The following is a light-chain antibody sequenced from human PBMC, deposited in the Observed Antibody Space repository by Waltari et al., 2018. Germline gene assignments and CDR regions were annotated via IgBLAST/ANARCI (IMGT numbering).Light chain of an antibody. J-gene: IGLJ2*01. V-gene: IGLV2-14*03. Sequence: QSALTQPASVSGSPGQSITISCSGTSNDIGYYNYISWYQQHPGRAPKLMIYDVSDRPSGLSDRFSGSKSGNTASLSISGLQAEDEADYYCSSYTSSGTLVFGGGTKLTVL. CDR3: SSYTSSGTLV. CDR1: SNDIGYYNY. CDR2: DVS.